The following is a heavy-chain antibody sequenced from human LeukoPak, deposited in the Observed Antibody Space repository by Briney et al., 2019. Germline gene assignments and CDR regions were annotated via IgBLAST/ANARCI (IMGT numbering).Heavy chain of an antibody. D-gene: IGHD4-23*01. CDR1: GITFSGNY. J-gene: IGHJ5*02. Sequence: GGPLRLSFAASGITFSGNYMAWVRQAPGKEREWPQVIYSGGNTYHADSVKGRFSISRDNSKNTVYLQMNGLRVEDTAVYYCARLVTGTTVINSGWFDPWGRGTLVTVSS. CDR2: IYSGGNT. V-gene: IGHV3-66*04. CDR3: ARLVTGTTVINSGWFDP.